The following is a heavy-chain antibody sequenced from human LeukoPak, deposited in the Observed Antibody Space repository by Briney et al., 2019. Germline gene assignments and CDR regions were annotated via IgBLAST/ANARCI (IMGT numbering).Heavy chain of an antibody. D-gene: IGHD3-10*01. Sequence: SETLSLTCTVSGGSISSTSYYWGWIRQPPWKGLEWIGSINYSGSAYYNPSLKSRLTISIDTSKNQISLKLSSVTAADTAVYYCARGRVYGSGSYYYYYYYMDVWGKGTTVTISS. CDR1: GGSISSTSYY. V-gene: IGHV4-39*07. CDR2: INYSGSA. J-gene: IGHJ6*03. CDR3: ARGRVYGSGSYYYYYYYMDV.